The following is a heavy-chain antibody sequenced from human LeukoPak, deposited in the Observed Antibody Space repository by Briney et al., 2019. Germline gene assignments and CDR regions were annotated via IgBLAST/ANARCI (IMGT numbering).Heavy chain of an antibody. CDR1: GFTFSNYG. J-gene: IGHJ4*02. CDR3: ASPAAISVDY. D-gene: IGHD2-2*01. V-gene: IGHV3-48*01. Sequence: GGSLRLSCAASGFTFSNYGMSWVRQAPGKGLEWVSYISSSSSTIYYPDSLKGRFTISRDNAKNSLYLQMNSLRTEDTAVYYCASPAAISVDYWGQGTLVTVSS. CDR2: ISSSSSTI.